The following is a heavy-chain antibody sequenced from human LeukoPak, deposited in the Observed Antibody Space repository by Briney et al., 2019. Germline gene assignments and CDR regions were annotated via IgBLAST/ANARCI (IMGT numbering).Heavy chain of an antibody. CDR2: IWYDGSNK. J-gene: IGHJ4*02. CDR3: ARDGVVVVTGQIDY. V-gene: IGHV3-33*08. CDR1: GFTVSSNY. Sequence: GGSLRLSCAASGFTVSSNYMSWVRQAPGKGLEWVAVIWYDGSNKYYADSVKGRFTISRDNSKNTLYLQMNSLRAEDTAVYYCARDGVVVVTGQIDYWGQGTLVTVSS. D-gene: IGHD2-21*02.